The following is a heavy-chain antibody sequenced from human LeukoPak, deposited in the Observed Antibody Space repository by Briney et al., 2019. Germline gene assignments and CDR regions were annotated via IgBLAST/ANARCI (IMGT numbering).Heavy chain of an antibody. Sequence: GASVKVSCKASGYTFTGYYMHWVRQAPGQGLEWMGRINPNSGGTNYAQKFQGRVTMTRDTSISTAYMELSRLRSDDTAVYYCARDPHGDYPHDYWGQGTLVTVSS. CDR3: ARDPHGDYPHDY. D-gene: IGHD4-17*01. CDR2: INPNSGGT. V-gene: IGHV1-2*06. J-gene: IGHJ4*02. CDR1: GYTFTGYY.